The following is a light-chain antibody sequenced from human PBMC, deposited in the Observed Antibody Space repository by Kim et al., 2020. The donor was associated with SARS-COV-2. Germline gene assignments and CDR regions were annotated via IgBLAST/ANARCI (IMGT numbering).Light chain of an antibody. CDR2: DVS. CDR3: SAYTSISTLV. J-gene: IGLJ3*02. V-gene: IGLV2-14*03. Sequence: QSALTQPASVSGSPGQSITISCTGTSSDIGGYNYVSWYQQHTGKAPKLMIYDVSNRPSGVSTRFSGSRSGNTASLTISGLRPEDEADYYCSAYTSISTLVFGGGTQLTVL. CDR1: SSDIGGYNY.